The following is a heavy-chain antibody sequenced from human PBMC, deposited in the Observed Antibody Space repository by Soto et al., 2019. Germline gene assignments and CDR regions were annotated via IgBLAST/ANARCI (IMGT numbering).Heavy chain of an antibody. J-gene: IGHJ4*02. CDR2: MNRDGSEK. V-gene: IGHV3-7*01. CDR3: GRDAGRRFDY. CDR1: GFTFSSYW. Sequence: EVQLVESGGGLVQPGGSLRQSCAASGFTFSSYWMTWARQAPGKGLEWVASMNRDGSEKRYVDSVEGRFTISRDNAKNSLFLQMNSLSPDDTAVYYCGRDAGRRFDYWGQGSLVTVSS. D-gene: IGHD6-13*01.